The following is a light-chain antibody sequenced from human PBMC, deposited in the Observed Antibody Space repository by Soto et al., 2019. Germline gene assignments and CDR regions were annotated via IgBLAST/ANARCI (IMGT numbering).Light chain of an antibody. J-gene: IGKJ1*01. CDR1: QSFSNW. CDR2: KSS. V-gene: IGKV1-5*03. Sequence: DIQMTQSPSTLSASVGDTVTITCRASQSFSNWLAWSQPKPGKAPKVLIYKSSTLESRVPSRFRGCGSGTDFTLTTGSLQPDDFATDCCQQYNSYSSTFGQGTKVGIK. CDR3: QQYNSYSST.